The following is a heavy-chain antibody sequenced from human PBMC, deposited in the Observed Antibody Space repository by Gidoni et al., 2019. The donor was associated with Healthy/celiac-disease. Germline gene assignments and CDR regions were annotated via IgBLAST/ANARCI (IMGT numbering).Heavy chain of an antibody. J-gene: IGHJ2*01. CDR1: GGSISSYY. Sequence: QVQLQESGPGLVKPSETLSLTCTVSGGSISSYYWSWIRQPAGKGLEWIGRIYTSGSTNYNPSLKSRVTMSVDTSKNQFSLKLSSVTAADTAVYYCARAPEDIVVVPAASSWYFDLWGRGTLVTVSS. CDR2: IYTSGST. CDR3: ARAPEDIVVVPAASSWYFDL. D-gene: IGHD2-2*01. V-gene: IGHV4-4*07.